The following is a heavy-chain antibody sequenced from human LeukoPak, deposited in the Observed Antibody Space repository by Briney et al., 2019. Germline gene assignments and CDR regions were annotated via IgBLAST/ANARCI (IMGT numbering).Heavy chain of an antibody. V-gene: IGHV3-23*01. CDR1: GFTFSSYA. J-gene: IGHJ4*02. CDR3: AKAPHIVVVTAILY. Sequence: GGSLRLSCAASGFTFSSYAMSWVRQAPGKGLEWVSVISGSGGSTYYADSVKGRFTISRDNSKNTLYLEMNSLRAEDTAVYYCAKAPHIVVVTAILYWGQGTLVTVSS. D-gene: IGHD2-21*02. CDR2: ISGSGGST.